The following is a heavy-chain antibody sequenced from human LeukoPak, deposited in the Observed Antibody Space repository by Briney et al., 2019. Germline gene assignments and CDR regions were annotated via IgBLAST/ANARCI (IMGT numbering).Heavy chain of an antibody. Sequence: SETLSLTCTVSSGSISNSNFYWGWIRQPPGKGLEWIGSVSYSGSTYYNPSLKSRVTISLDTSKNQFSLKLSSVTAADTAVYYCARGIAAAFHPYYYYYMDVWGKGTTVTVSS. V-gene: IGHV4-39*07. CDR3: ARGIAAAFHPYYYYYMDV. D-gene: IGHD6-13*01. CDR2: VSYSGST. J-gene: IGHJ6*03. CDR1: SGSISNSNFY.